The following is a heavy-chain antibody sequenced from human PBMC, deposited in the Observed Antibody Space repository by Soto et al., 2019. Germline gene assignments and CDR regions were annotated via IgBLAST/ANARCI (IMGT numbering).Heavy chain of an antibody. J-gene: IGHJ5*01. V-gene: IGHV4-31*03. CDR3: ARGGSGWKTLNWFDS. Sequence: QVQLQESGPGLVKPSQTLSLSCTVSGASISNNGYSWSWIRQHPVKGLEWIGSRNNRDDTYYNPSLKSRVTISLDSSKNQFTLRLVSVTAADTALYFCARGGSGWKTLNWFDSWGQGTLVTVSS. CDR1: GASISNNGYS. CDR2: RNNRDDT. D-gene: IGHD6-19*01.